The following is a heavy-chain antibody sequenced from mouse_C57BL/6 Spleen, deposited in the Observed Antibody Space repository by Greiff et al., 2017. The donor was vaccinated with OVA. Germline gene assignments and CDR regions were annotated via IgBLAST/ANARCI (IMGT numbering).Heavy chain of an antibody. J-gene: IGHJ4*01. CDR1: GYTFTSYW. V-gene: IGHV1-53*01. Sequence: QVQLQQPGTELVKPGASVKLSCKASGYTFTSYWMHWVKQRPGQGLEWIGNINPRNGGTNYNEKFKSKATLTVDKSSSTAYMELSSLTSEDSAVYYCARGGLLGVYAMDYWGQGTSVTVSS. D-gene: IGHD2-3*01. CDR3: ARGGLLGVYAMDY. CDR2: INPRNGGT.